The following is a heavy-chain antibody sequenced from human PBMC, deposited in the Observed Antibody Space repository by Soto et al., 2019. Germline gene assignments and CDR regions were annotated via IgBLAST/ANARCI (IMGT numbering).Heavy chain of an antibody. Sequence: SDTLSLTWTVSGGSISSYYWSWIRQPLGKGLEWIGYIYYSGSTNYNPSLKSRVTISVDTSKNQFSLKLSSVTAADTAVYYCARDRGDYDSSGYLNWFDPWGQGTLVTVSS. CDR1: GGSISSYY. D-gene: IGHD3-22*01. CDR2: IYYSGST. CDR3: ARDRGDYDSSGYLNWFDP. J-gene: IGHJ5*02. V-gene: IGHV4-59*01.